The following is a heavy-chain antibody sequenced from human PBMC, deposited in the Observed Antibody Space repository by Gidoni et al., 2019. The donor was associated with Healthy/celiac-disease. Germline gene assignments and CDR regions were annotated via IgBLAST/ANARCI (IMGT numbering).Heavy chain of an antibody. D-gene: IGHD6-19*01. CDR2: ISSSSSTI. CDR1: GFTFSSYS. J-gene: IGHJ5*02. V-gene: IGHV3-48*02. CDR3: ARDLSVAGTRRLLGWFDP. Sequence: EVQLVESGGGLVQPGGSLRLSCAASGFTFSSYSMNWVRQAPGKGLEWVSYISSSSSTIYYADSVKGRFTISRDNAKNSLYLQMNSLRDEDTAVYYCARDLSVAGTRRLLGWFDPWGQGTLVTVSS.